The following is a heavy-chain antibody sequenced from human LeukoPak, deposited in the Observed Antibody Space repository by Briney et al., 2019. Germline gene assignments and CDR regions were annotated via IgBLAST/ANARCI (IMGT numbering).Heavy chain of an antibody. D-gene: IGHD3-3*01. CDR3: ARVNTPDVLRFSLEWRRQPLFDI. CDR2: ISSSGSTI. J-gene: IGHJ3*02. CDR1: GFTFSDYY. Sequence: NTGGSLRLSCAASGFTFSDYYMSWIRQAPGKGLEWVSYISSSGSTIYYADSVKGRFTISRDNAKNSLYLQMNSLRAEDTAVYYCARVNTPDVLRFSLEWRRQPLFDIWGQGTMVTVSS. V-gene: IGHV3-11*04.